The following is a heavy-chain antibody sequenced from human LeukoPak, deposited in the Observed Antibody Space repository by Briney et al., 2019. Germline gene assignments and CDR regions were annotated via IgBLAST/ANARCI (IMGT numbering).Heavy chain of an antibody. D-gene: IGHD4-23*01. CDR3: AKDFRDYGGNSGFDY. Sequence: PGGSLRLSCAASGFTFSSYGTRWVRQGPGKGLEWVSVIWYDGSNKYYADSVKGRFTISRDNSKNTLYLQMNSLRAEDTAVYYCAKDFRDYGGNSGFDYWGQGTLVTVSS. J-gene: IGHJ4*02. V-gene: IGHV3-33*06. CDR2: IWYDGSNK. CDR1: GFTFSSYG.